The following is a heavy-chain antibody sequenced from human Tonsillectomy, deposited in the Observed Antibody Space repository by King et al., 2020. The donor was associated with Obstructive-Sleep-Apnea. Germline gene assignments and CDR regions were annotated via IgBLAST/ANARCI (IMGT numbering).Heavy chain of an antibody. D-gene: IGHD3-3*02. V-gene: IGHV3-74*03. CDR3: ARVAFSSPHFYYCGMDV. CDR2: INSDGSST. Sequence: EVQLVESGGGLVQPGGSLRLSCAASGFTFSSYWMQWVRQAPGTGLVWFSRINSDGSSTTYADSVEGRFTISRDNAKNTLCLQMNSLRAEDTAVYYCARVAFSSPHFYYCGMDVWGQGTTVTVSS. J-gene: IGHJ6*02. CDR1: GFTFSSYW.